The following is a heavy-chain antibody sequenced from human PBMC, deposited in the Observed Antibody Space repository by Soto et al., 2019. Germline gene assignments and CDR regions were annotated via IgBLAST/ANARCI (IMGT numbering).Heavy chain of an antibody. CDR3: ATGEVVVVPAAPDDYYYDLDV. J-gene: IGHJ6*02. V-gene: IGHV1-69*01. CDR2: IIPIFGSA. Sequence: QVQLVQSGAEVKEPGSSVKVSCKASGGTFSNYRISWVRQAPGQGLEWMGGIIPIFGSANYTQRFQGRVTITADELTSTVYMELSSLRSEDTAVYYCATGEVVVVPAAPDDYYYDLDVWGQGTTVTVSS. D-gene: IGHD2-2*01. CDR1: GGTFSNYR.